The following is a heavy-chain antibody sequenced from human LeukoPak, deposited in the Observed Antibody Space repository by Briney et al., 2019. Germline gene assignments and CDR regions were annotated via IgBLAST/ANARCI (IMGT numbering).Heavy chain of an antibody. V-gene: IGHV3-48*01. J-gene: IGHJ4*02. CDR3: AREGGREKYQLLTFDY. Sequence: GGSLRLSCAASGFTFSSYSMNWVRQAPGKGLEWVSYISSSSSTIYYADSVKGRFTISRDNAKNSLYLQMNSLRAEDTAVYYCAREGGREKYQLLTFDYWGQGTLVTVSS. CDR1: GFTFSSYS. D-gene: IGHD2-2*01. CDR2: ISSSSSTI.